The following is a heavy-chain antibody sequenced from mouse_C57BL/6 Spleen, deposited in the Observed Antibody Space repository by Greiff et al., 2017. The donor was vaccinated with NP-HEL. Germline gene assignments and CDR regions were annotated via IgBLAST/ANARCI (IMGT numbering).Heavy chain of an antibody. Sequence: SGAELVRPGASVKLSCTASGFNIKDYYMHWVKQRPEQGLEWIGRIDPEDGDTEYAPKFQGKATMTADTSSNTAYLPLSSLTSEDTAVYYCTLDSSGYAAWFAYWGQGTLVTVSA. V-gene: IGHV14-1*01. J-gene: IGHJ3*01. CDR1: GFNIKDYY. D-gene: IGHD3-2*02. CDR3: TLDSSGYAAWFAY. CDR2: IDPEDGDT.